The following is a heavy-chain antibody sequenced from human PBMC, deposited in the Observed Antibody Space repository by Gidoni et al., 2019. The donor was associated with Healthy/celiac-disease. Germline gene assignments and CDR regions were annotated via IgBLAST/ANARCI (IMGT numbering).Heavy chain of an antibody. J-gene: IGHJ4*02. CDR1: GFTFSSYA. CDR3: ANRIPGYKGKVDY. D-gene: IGHD5-12*01. CDR2: ISGSGGST. Sequence: EVQLLEPGGGLVQPGGSLRLSCAASGFTFSSYAMSWVRQAPGKGLEWVSAISGSGGSTYYADSVKGRFTISRDNSKNTLDLQMNSLRAEDTAVYYCANRIPGYKGKVDYWGQGTLVTVSS. V-gene: IGHV3-23*01.